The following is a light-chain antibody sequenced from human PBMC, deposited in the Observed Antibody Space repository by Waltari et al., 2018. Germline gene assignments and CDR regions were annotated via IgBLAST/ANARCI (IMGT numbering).Light chain of an antibody. CDR1: QSVKNN. CDR3: QEYDSFPVT. Sequence: DIQMTKSPSTLSEYVGHRVIITCRASQSVKNNLAWYQQKPGKAHKVLVHKSSRLESGVPSRFSGSGDGTEFTLIISRLQPDDFATYYCQEYDSFPVTFGGGTKVEIK. V-gene: IGKV1-5*03. CDR2: KSS. J-gene: IGKJ4*01.